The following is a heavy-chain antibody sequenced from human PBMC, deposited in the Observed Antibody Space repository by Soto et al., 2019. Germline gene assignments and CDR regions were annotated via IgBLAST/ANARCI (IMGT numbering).Heavy chain of an antibody. V-gene: IGHV3-74*01. Sequence: GGSLRLSCVAAGFTISGRWMHWVRRAPEKGLVLVSRINSDGTRTSYADSVKARFTISRDNAQNTLYLQMNSLRAEATAVYDCAREVAPTPLPSPSPMDVWGQGTTVTAP. CDR1: GFTISGRW. D-gene: IGHD1-1*01. CDR3: AREVAPTPLPSPSPMDV. J-gene: IGHJ6*02. CDR2: INSDGTRT.